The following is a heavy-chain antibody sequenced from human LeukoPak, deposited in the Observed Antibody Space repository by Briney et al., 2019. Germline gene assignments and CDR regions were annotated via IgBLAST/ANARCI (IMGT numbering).Heavy chain of an antibody. V-gene: IGHV3-23*01. CDR1: GFTFSSYG. J-gene: IGHJ4*02. D-gene: IGHD3-22*01. CDR2: ISGSGGST. CDR3: ADLYYYDSSGYYPPDY. Sequence: PGGSLRLSCAATGFTFSSYGMSWVRQAPGKGLEWVSAISGSGGSTYYADSVKGRFTISRDNSKNTLYLQMNSLRAEDTAVYYCADLYYYDSSGYYPPDYWAQGTLVTVSS.